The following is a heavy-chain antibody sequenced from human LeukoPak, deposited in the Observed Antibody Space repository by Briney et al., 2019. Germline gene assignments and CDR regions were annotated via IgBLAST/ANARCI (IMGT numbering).Heavy chain of an antibody. D-gene: IGHD5-12*01. V-gene: IGHV3-23*02. Sequence: PGGSVRLFCAASGFIFSFFAMIWVRQPTGEGLEWVSRFFPTSREILCGDSVRGRFTISRDNSKSTLSLQMNSLRAEDTPVYYCARGLWGVASRGDAFDIWGQGTMVTVSS. CDR1: GFIFSFFA. CDR2: FFPTSREI. CDR3: ARGLWGVASRGDAFDI. J-gene: IGHJ3*02.